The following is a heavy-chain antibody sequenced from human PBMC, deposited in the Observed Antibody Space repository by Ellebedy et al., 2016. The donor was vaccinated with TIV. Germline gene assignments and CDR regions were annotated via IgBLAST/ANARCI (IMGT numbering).Heavy chain of an antibody. CDR2: IYYSGST. D-gene: IGHD4-17*01. CDR3: ARWDLYGDSGY. CDR1: GGSISSSSSY. V-gene: IGHV4-39*01. Sequence: SETLSLTXTVSGGSISSSSSYWGWIRQPPGKGLEWIGSIYYSGSTYYNPSLKSRVTISVDTSKNQFSLKLSSVTAADTAVYYCARWDLYGDSGYWGQGTLVTVSS. J-gene: IGHJ4*02.